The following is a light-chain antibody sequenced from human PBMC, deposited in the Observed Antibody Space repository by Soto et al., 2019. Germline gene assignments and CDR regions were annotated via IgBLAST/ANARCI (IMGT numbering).Light chain of an antibody. Sequence: QSALTQPRSVSGSPGQSVTISCSGTSSDVGGYEYVSWYQQHPGKAPKLMIYDVSKRPSGVPDRFSGSKSGNTASLTISGLQAEDEADYYCCSYAGSYTSHVVFGGGTKLTVL. V-gene: IGLV2-11*01. CDR1: SSDVGGYEY. J-gene: IGLJ2*01. CDR2: DVS. CDR3: CSYAGSYTSHVV.